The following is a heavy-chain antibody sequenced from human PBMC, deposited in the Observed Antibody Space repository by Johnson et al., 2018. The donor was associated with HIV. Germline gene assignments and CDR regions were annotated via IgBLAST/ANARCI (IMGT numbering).Heavy chain of an antibody. V-gene: IGHV3-30*18. CDR2: ISNDGSNK. J-gene: IGHJ3*02. CDR3: AKERYMGSTTLADAFDM. CDR1: RFTFSNYG. D-gene: IGHD1-26*01. Sequence: QVQLVESGGGVVQPGRSLRLSCAASRFTFSNYGMHWVRQAPGKGLEWVAVISNDGSNKYYADSVKGRFTISRDNSTNTLFLQMNSLRAEDTAVYYCAKERYMGSTTLADAFDMWGQGTMVTVSS.